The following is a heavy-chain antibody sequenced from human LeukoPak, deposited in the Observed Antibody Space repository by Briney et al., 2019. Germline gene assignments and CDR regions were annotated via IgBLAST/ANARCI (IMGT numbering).Heavy chain of an antibody. CDR1: GYSFTSSG. V-gene: IGHV1-18*01. CDR3: ASYSGYAQ. Sequence: ASVKVSCKASGYSFTSSGISWVRQAPGQGLEWMGWIGGYKGDTKFAQKFQGRVTISRNTSITTAYMELGGLTSEDTAVYYCASYSGYAQWGQGTLVTVSS. CDR2: IGGYKGDT. J-gene: IGHJ4*02. D-gene: IGHD5-12*01.